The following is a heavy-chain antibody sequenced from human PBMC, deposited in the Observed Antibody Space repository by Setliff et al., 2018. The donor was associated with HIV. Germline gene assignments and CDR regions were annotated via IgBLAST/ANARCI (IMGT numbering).Heavy chain of an antibody. J-gene: IGHJ2*01. CDR2: INHSDFT. CDR3: ARTRDARGWYFDL. D-gene: IGHD6-6*01. Sequence: SETLSLTCVVYGGSLSDYSWRWIRQPPGKGLEWIGEINHSDFTNYNPSLKSRVTISIDTSKNQFSLKVRSVTAADTAVYYCARTRDARGWYFDLWGRGTLVTVSS. CDR1: GGSLSDYS. V-gene: IGHV4-34*01.